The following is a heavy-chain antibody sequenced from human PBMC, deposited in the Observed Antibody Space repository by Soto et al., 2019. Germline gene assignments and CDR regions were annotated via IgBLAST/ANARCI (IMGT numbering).Heavy chain of an antibody. V-gene: IGHV3-48*03. CDR3: ARGYLCDI. D-gene: IGHD2-21*02. CDR1: EFTFSTYD. Sequence: QPGGSLRLSCVGFEFTFSTYDMTWVRHIPGKGLEWLAYIEGSGRAIYYADSVKGRFTISRDNAKTSLYLQMSGLRVEDTGVYYCARGYLCDIWGPGTQVTVS. J-gene: IGHJ4*02. CDR2: IEGSGRAI.